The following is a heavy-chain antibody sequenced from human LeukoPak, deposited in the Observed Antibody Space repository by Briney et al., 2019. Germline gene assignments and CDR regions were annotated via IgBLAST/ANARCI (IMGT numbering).Heavy chain of an antibody. D-gene: IGHD6-13*01. CDR3: ARPAAAGTAWFDP. Sequence: PGGSLRLSCAASGFTFSSYAMHWVRQAPGKGLEWVAVISYDGSNKYYADSVKGRFTISRDNSKNTLYLQMNSLRAEDTAVYYCARPAAAGTAWFDPWGRGTLVSVS. CDR2: ISYDGSNK. V-gene: IGHV3-30*04. CDR1: GFTFSSYA. J-gene: IGHJ5*02.